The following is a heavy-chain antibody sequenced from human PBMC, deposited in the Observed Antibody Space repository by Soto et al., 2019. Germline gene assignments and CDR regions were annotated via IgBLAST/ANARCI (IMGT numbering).Heavy chain of an antibody. CDR1: GYTFTSYY. V-gene: IGHV1-46*01. D-gene: IGHD2-15*01. CDR2: INPSGGST. CDR3: ARGKFSIVVVVAATDWFDP. J-gene: IGHJ5*02. Sequence: ASVKVSCKASGYTFTSYYMHWVRQAPGQGLEWMGIINPSGGSTSYAQKFQGRVTMTRDTSTSTVYMELSSLRSEDTAVYYCARGKFSIVVVVAATDWFDPWGQGTLVTVSS.